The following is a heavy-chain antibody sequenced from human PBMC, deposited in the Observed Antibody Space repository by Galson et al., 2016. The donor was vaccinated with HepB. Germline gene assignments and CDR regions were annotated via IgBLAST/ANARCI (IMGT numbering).Heavy chain of an antibody. CDR3: AIGYYDSSGFRFDY. D-gene: IGHD3-22*01. CDR1: GGSVSSGRYY. Sequence: SETLSLTCTVSGGSVSSGRYYWTWIRQPPGKGLQWIGYMYYSGSTNYNPSLKSRVTISGDTSKNQFSLKLTSVTAADTAVHYCAIGYYDSSGFRFDYWGQGMQVTVSP. CDR2: MYYSGST. V-gene: IGHV4-61*01. J-gene: IGHJ4*02.